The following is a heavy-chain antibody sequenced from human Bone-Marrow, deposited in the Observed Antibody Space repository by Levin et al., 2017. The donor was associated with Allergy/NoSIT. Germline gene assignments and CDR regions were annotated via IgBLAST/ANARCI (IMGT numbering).Heavy chain of an antibody. CDR3: ARTRDGYNVFDY. CDR1: GYSISRSNW. V-gene: IGHV4-28*01. Sequence: ASETLSLTCAVSGYSISRSNWWGWVRQPPGKGLEWIGYIYYSGSTYYNPSLKSRVTMSVDTSKNQFSLKLTSVTAVDTAVYYCARTRDGYNVFDYWGQGTPVTVSS. D-gene: IGHD5-24*01. J-gene: IGHJ4*02. CDR2: IYYSGST.